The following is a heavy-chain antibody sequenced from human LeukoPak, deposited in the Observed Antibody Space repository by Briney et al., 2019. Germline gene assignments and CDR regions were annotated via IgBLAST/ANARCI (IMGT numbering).Heavy chain of an antibody. D-gene: IGHD6-13*01. CDR3: ANDAAQQQLSNLFYGMDV. CDR1: GGTFSSYA. J-gene: IGHJ6*02. V-gene: IGHV3-30-3*02. Sequence: SCKASGGTFSSYAISWVRQAPGKGLEWVAFISYDGSKKYYADSVKGRFTISRDNSKNTLYLQMNSLRAEDTAVYFCANDAAQQQLSNLFYGMDVWGQGTTVTVSS. CDR2: ISYDGSKK.